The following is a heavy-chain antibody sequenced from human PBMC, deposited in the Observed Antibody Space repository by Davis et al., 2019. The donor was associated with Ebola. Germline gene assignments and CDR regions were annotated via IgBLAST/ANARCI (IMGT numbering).Heavy chain of an antibody. V-gene: IGHV3-21*04. D-gene: IGHD6-13*01. J-gene: IGHJ4*02. Sequence: GESLKISCAASGFTFSSYSMNWVRQAPGKGLEWVSSISSSSSYIYYADSVKGRFTISRDNSKNTLYLQMNSLRAEDTAVYYCAKGRTSSSWGQGTLVTVSS. CDR1: GFTFSSYS. CDR2: ISSSSSYI. CDR3: AKGRTSSS.